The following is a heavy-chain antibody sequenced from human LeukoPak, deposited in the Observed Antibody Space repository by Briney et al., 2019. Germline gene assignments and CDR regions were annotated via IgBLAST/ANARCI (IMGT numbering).Heavy chain of an antibody. V-gene: IGHV3-7*01. D-gene: IGHD4-17*01. CDR1: GFTFSSYW. J-gene: IGHJ4*02. CDR2: IKRDGSEK. CDR3: ARTVEVPN. Sequence: GGSLRLSCAAPGFTFSSYWMSWVRQAPGKGLEWVANIKRDGSEKYYVDSVKGRFTISRDNAKNSLYLQMNSLRIEDTAVYFCARTVEVPNWGQGTLVTVSS.